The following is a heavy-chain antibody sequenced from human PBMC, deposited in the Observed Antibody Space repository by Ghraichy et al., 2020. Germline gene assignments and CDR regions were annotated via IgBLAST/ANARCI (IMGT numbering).Heavy chain of an antibody. CDR1: GFAFSDYY. Sequence: GGSLRLSCAASGFAFSDYYMSWIRQAPGKGLEWVSYISSSGSPIYYVDSVKGRFTISRDNAKNSLYLQMNSLRAEDTAVYYCARDPELEQYYFDYWGQGTLVTVSS. V-gene: IGHV3-11*01. CDR3: ARDPELEQYYFDY. D-gene: IGHD1/OR15-1a*01. J-gene: IGHJ4*02. CDR2: ISSSGSPI.